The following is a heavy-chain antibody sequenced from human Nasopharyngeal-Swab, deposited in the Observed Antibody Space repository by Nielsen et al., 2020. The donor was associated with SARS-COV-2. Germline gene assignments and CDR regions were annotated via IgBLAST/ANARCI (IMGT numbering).Heavy chain of an antibody. V-gene: IGHV4-4*02. CDR3: ARDRVVVSIYYGMDV. D-gene: IGHD3-22*01. Sequence: SETLSLTCAVSGGSISSSNWWSWVRQPPGKGLEWIGEIYHSGSTNYNPSLKSRVTISVDKSKNQFSLKLSSVTAADTAVYYCARDRVVVSIYYGMDVWGQGTTVIVSS. CDR2: IYHSGST. J-gene: IGHJ6*02. CDR1: GGSISSSNW.